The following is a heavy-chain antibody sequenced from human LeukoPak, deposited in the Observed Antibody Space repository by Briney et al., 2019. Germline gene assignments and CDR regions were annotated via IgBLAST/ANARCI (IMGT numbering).Heavy chain of an antibody. J-gene: IGHJ4*02. CDR3: ARDLFAAAAGTKD. CDR1: GFTFSSYA. D-gene: IGHD6-13*01. V-gene: IGHV3-7*01. CDR2: IKEDGSGK. Sequence: GGSLRLSCAASGFTFSSYAMSWVRQAPGKRLEWVANIKEDGSGKYYVDSVKGRFTISRDNAKNSLYLQMNSLRAEDTAVYYCARDLFAAAAGTKDWGQGTLVTVTS.